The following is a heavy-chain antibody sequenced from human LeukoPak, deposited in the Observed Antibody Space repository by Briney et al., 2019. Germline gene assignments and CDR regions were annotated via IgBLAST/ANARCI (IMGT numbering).Heavy chain of an antibody. D-gene: IGHD6-13*01. CDR2: INTHNGNK. Sequence: SVKVSCKISDYTFSSDGFTWVRQAPGKGLEWTGWINTHNGNKNYAQKFQGRVTMTTDTSTNTAYMDLRSLTSDDTATYYCANRGQQLYDYWGQGTLVTVSS. CDR1: DYTFSSDG. V-gene: IGHV1-18*01. J-gene: IGHJ4*02. CDR3: ANRGQQLYDY.